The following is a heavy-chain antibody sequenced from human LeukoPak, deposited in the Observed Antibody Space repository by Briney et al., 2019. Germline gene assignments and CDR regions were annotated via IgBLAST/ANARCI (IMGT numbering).Heavy chain of an antibody. CDR2: IQYSGST. CDR1: GGSISSSSYY. Sequence: SETLSLTCTVSGGSISSSSYYWGWIRQPPGKGLEWIGSIQYSGSTYYNPSLKSRVTISLDTSKNQFSLKLSSVTAADTAVYYCARVGGYCSSTSCYGLGFDYWGQGTLVTVSS. D-gene: IGHD2-2*01. CDR3: ARVGGYCSSTSCYGLGFDY. J-gene: IGHJ4*02. V-gene: IGHV4-39*07.